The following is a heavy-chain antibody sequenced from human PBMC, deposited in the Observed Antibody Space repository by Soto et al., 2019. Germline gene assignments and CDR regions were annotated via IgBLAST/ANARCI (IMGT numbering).Heavy chain of an antibody. D-gene: IGHD3-3*01. J-gene: IGHJ4*02. Sequence: QVQLVQSGAEVKKPGASVKVSCKTSGYTLTSYGISWVRQAPGQGLEWMGWISAYNGNTNYAQNLQGRLTMTTDTSTSIAYMELRSLRSDDTAVYYCARDNSGDIWSGYPHYYFDYWGPGTLVTVSS. CDR1: GYTLTSYG. V-gene: IGHV1-18*01. CDR3: ARDNSGDIWSGYPHYYFDY. CDR2: ISAYNGNT.